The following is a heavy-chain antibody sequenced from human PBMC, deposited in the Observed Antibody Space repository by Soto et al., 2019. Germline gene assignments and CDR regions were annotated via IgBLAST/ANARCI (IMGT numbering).Heavy chain of an antibody. Sequence: QVQLVESGGGVVQPGRSLRLSCAASGFTFSSFGMHWVRQAPGKGLEWVAVASYDGSYKYYADSVKGRFTISRDNSKNPVYLQMNCLRAHDTAVYYCAKEWSVVGATPAFYDWGQGTLVTDFS. CDR2: ASYDGSYK. V-gene: IGHV3-30*18. CDR1: GFTFSSFG. J-gene: IGHJ4*02. D-gene: IGHD3-3*01. CDR3: AKEWSVVGATPAFYD.